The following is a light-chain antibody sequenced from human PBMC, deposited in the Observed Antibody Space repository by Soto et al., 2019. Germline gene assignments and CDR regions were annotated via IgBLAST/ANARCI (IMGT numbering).Light chain of an antibody. CDR3: QQYNSYVT. CDR2: DAS. Sequence: DIQMTQSPSTLSASVGDRVTITCRASQSISSWLAWYQQKPGKAPKLLIYDASSLESGVPSRFSGSGSGTEFTLTISSLQPDDFATCYCQQYNSYVTFGQGTKV. CDR1: QSISSW. V-gene: IGKV1-5*01. J-gene: IGKJ1*01.